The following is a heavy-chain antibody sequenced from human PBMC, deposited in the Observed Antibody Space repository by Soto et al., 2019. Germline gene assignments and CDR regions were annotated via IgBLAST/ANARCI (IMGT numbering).Heavy chain of an antibody. V-gene: IGHV3-23*01. CDR3: AKDGLRGLTEEY. CDR1: GFTCSSYA. D-gene: IGHD4-17*01. CDR2: ISGSGGST. J-gene: IGHJ4*02. Sequence: PGWSLRLSCAASGFTCSSYAMSLVRQAPGKGLEWVSAISGSGGSTYYADSVKGRFTISRDNSKNTLYLQMNSLRAEDTAVYYCAKDGLRGLTEEYWGQGTLVTVSS.